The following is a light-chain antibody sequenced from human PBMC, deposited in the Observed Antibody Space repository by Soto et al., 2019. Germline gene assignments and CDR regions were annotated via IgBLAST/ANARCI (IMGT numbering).Light chain of an antibody. CDR2: AAS. J-gene: IGKJ2*01. V-gene: IGKV1-12*01. Sequence: DIQVTQSPSSVSASVGDRVTLSCRASQDISRWLAWYQQKPGKAPKLLIYAASSLQSGVPSRFSGSGSGTDFPLTISNLQPEDSATYYCQQANRFPRTFGQGTKLEIK. CDR1: QDISRW. CDR3: QQANRFPRT.